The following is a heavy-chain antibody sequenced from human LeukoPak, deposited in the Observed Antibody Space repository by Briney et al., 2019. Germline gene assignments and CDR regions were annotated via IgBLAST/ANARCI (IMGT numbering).Heavy chain of an antibody. CDR1: GGSFSGYY. D-gene: IGHD6-13*01. CDR3: ARGPKGAAGIRYYYYGMDV. CDR2: INHSGST. V-gene: IGHV4-34*01. Sequence: SETLSLTCAVYGGSFSGYYWSWIRQPPGKGLEWIGEINHSGSTNYNPSLKSRVTISVDTSKNQFSLKLSSVTAADTAVYYCARGPKGAAGIRYYYYGMDVWGQGTTVTVSS. J-gene: IGHJ6*02.